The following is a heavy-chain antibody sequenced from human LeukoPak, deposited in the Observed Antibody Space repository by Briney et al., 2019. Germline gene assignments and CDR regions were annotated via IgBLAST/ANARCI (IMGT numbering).Heavy chain of an antibody. J-gene: IGHJ4*02. V-gene: IGHV3-30*18. CDR1: GFTFNTYG. CDR3: AKEGGYSYGPS. CDR2: ISHAGSDQ. Sequence: LPGGSLRLSCAASGFTFNTYGMHWVRQVPGKGLEWVALISHAGSDQYYAVSVQGRFTISRDNSKNTVYLEMNSLRPEDTAVYYCAKEGGYSYGPSWGQGTLVTVSS. D-gene: IGHD5-18*01.